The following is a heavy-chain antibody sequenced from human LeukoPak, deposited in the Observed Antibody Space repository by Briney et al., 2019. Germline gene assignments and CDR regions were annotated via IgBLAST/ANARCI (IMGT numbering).Heavy chain of an antibody. CDR1: GYTFTGYY. J-gene: IGHJ5*02. CDR3: ARDRVRGNNWFDP. D-gene: IGHD3-10*01. CDR2: INPNSGGT. V-gene: IGHV1-2*06. Sequence: AASVKVSCKASGYTFTGYYMHWVRQAPGQGREWMGRINPNSGGTNYAQKFQGRVTITRDTTISTAYMELSRLRSDDTAVYYCARDRVRGNNWFDPWGQGTLVTVSS.